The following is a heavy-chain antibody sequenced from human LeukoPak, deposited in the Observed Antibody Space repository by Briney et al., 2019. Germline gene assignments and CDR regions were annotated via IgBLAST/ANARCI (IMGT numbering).Heavy chain of an antibody. D-gene: IGHD5-24*01. CDR2: ISGTGRST. V-gene: IGHV3-23*01. CDR1: GFTFSSCA. CDR3: ARDGGDGYNLDEFAY. J-gene: IGHJ4*02. Sequence: GGSLRLSCAASGFTFSSCAMSWVRQAPGKGLEWVSGISGTGRSTYYADSVKGRFTISRDNSKNTLYLQMNGLRAEDTAVYYCARDGGDGYNLDEFAYWGQGTLVTVSS.